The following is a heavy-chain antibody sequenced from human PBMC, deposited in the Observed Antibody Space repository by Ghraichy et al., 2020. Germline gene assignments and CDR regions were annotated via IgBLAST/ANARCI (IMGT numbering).Heavy chain of an antibody. J-gene: IGHJ4*02. CDR3: AKDKLPYSTSPFDH. CDR1: GVTFSANG. D-gene: IGHD6-6*01. CDR2: ISHDGTNE. V-gene: IGHV3-30*18. Sequence: GSLRLSCAASGVTFSANGMHWVRQAPGKGLEWLAVISHDGTNENYADSVKGRFTVSRDNSKNTLYLQMDSLRVEDTAVYYCAKDKLPYSTSPFDHWGRGTLVTVSS.